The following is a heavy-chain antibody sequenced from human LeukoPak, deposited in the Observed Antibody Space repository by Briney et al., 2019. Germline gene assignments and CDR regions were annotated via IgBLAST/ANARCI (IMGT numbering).Heavy chain of an antibody. CDR3: ARMNYVSSGWGAPFDY. J-gene: IGHJ4*02. V-gene: IGHV3-11*06. CDR2: IRSGGTNT. Sequence: GGSLRLSCVASGLTISDYWMHWVRQAPGKGLEWVSYIRSGGTNTDYTGSVKGRFTISRDNAKNSLYLQMNSLRAEDTAVYYCARMNYVSSGWGAPFDYWGQGTLVTVSS. CDR1: GLTISDYW. D-gene: IGHD1-7*01.